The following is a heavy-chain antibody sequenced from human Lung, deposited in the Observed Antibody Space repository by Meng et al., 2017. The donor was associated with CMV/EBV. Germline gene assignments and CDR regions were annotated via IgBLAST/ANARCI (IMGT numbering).Heavy chain of an antibody. D-gene: IGHD6-13*01. Sequence: GGSLRLXXKSSGYSFATYWIGWVRQMPGKDLEWMGMIYCGDSKTIYSPFFQGQVTISADKSISTAYLQWSSLQASDTAMYYCARHYDSSWFGYWGQGTLVXVSS. CDR3: ARHYDSSWFGY. CDR1: GYSFATYW. J-gene: IGHJ4*02. CDR2: IYCGDSKT. V-gene: IGHV5-51*01.